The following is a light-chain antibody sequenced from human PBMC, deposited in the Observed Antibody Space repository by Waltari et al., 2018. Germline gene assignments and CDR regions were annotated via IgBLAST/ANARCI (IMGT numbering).Light chain of an antibody. Sequence: DIQMTQSPSSLSASVGDTVTVTCRASQNIRTHLNWYQQKPATAPKLLIYGGTTLQRGVPSRFSGSASGTDFTLTVSNLQPDDFAVYYCQQYGSPPSRTFGQGTKVEMK. CDR3: QQYGSPPSRT. CDR1: QNIRTH. V-gene: IGKV1-39*01. CDR2: GGT. J-gene: IGKJ1*01.